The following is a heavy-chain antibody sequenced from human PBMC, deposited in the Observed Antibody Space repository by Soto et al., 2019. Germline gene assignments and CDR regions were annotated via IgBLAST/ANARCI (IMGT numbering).Heavy chain of an antibody. V-gene: IGHV3-74*03. J-gene: IGHJ5*02. CDR3: ARTISSWDYNWFHP. D-gene: IGHD6-13*01. CDR2: CIGDASIT. Sequence: GGPLRLSFAASGFTFSSNRMHWARQAPGKGLVWVSRCIGDASITTYADSVKGRFTISRDNANNTLYLQMNSLRAEDTAVYYCARTISSWDYNWFHPWGQGTLVTV. CDR1: GFTFSSNR.